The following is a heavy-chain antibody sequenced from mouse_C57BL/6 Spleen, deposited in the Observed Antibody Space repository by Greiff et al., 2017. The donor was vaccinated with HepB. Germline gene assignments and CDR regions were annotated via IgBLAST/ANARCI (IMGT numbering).Heavy chain of an antibody. D-gene: IGHD1-1*01. V-gene: IGHV1-82*01. CDR3: ANYYGSRVFAY. J-gene: IGHJ3*01. Sequence: QVQLKQSGPELVKPGASVKISCKASGYAFSSSWMNWVKQRPGKGLEWIGRIYPGDGDTNYNGKFKGKATLTADKSSSTAYMQLSSLTSEDSAVYFCANYYGSRVFAYWGQGTLVTVSA. CDR1: GYAFSSSW. CDR2: IYPGDGDT.